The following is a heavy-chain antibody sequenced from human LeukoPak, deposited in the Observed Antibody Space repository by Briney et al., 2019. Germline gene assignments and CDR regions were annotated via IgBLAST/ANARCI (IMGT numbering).Heavy chain of an antibody. Sequence: SETLSLTCAVYGGSFSGYYWSWIRQPPGKGLEWIGEINHSGSTNYNPSLKSRVTIPVDTSKNQFSLKLSSVTAADTAVYYCARERYSSSWKRFVDYWGQGTLVTVSS. J-gene: IGHJ4*02. D-gene: IGHD6-13*01. CDR2: INHSGST. CDR3: ARERYSSSWKRFVDY. CDR1: GGSFSGYY. V-gene: IGHV4-34*01.